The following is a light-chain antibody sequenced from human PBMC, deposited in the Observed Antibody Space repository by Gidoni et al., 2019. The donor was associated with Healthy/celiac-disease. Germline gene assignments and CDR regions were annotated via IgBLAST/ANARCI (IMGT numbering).Light chain of an antibody. J-gene: IGKJ1*01. Sequence: EIVFTQSPATLSLSPGERATLSCRASQSVSSYLAWYQQKPGQAPRLLIYDASNRATGIPARVSGSGSGTDFTLTISSLEPEDFAVYDCQQRSNWTFXQXTKVEIK. CDR3: QQRSNWT. V-gene: IGKV3-11*01. CDR1: QSVSSY. CDR2: DAS.